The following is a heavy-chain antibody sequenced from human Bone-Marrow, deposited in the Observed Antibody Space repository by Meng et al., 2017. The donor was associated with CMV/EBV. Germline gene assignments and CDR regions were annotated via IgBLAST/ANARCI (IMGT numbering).Heavy chain of an antibody. CDR3: AKEYDSSYYWGDAFHV. J-gene: IGHJ3*01. CDR2: TIGSGRTT. Sequence: GESLKISCAASGFTFSDYGMSWVRQAPGKGLEWVSATIGSGRTTYYEASVKGRFTISRDNPNNMLYLHLSGLRADDTAVYCCAKEYDSSYYWGDAFHVWGQGVLVTASS. CDR1: GFTFSDYG. D-gene: IGHD3-22*01. V-gene: IGHV3-23*01.